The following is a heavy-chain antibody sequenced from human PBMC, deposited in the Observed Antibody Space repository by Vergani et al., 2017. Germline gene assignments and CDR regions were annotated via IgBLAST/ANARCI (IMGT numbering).Heavy chain of an antibody. D-gene: IGHD3-16*01. V-gene: IGHV3-33*01. CDR2: IWHDGSNE. CDR3: ARDKSRRAPSVMGTYYYYIVV. J-gene: IGHJ6*03. Sequence: QVQLVESGGGVVQPGKSLSLSCEASGFIFSDYFMHWVRQAPGKGLEWVAGIWHDGSNEKYVDSVQGRFTISRDNSKNTLYLEMKSLRVEDTAVYFCARDKSRRAPSVMGTYYYYIVVWGKGTKVPVSS. CDR1: GFIFSDYF.